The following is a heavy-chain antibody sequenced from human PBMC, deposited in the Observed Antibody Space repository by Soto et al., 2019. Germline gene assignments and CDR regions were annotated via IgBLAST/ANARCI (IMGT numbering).Heavy chain of an antibody. CDR3: ARDFFRAMVAGTFDY. D-gene: IGHD2-15*01. CDR1: GYTFTGYG. V-gene: IGHV1-18*04. J-gene: IGHJ4*02. Sequence: QVQLVQSGAEVKKPGASMKVSCKASGYTFTGYGISWVRQAPGQGLEWMGWISADNGNTNYAQKFQGRVTMTTDTSTSTAYMELRSLRSDDTAVYYCARDFFRAMVAGTFDYWGQGTLVTVSS. CDR2: ISADNGNT.